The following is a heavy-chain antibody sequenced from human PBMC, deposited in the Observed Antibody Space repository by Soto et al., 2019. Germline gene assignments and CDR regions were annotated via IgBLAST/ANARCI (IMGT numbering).Heavy chain of an antibody. V-gene: IGHV1-69*01. CDR2: IIPIFGTT. J-gene: IGHJ5*02. Sequence: QVQLVQSGAEVKKPGSSVKVSCKSSGGTFSTYGFFWVRQAPGQGLEWMGGIIPIFGTTNYAQKFQDRVTVTTDESTSTGYMELTSLNSEDTAVYYCARGVVRGFYAPLRIDPWGQGTLVTVSP. CDR3: ARGVVRGFYAPLRIDP. D-gene: IGHD3-3*01. CDR1: GGTFSTYG.